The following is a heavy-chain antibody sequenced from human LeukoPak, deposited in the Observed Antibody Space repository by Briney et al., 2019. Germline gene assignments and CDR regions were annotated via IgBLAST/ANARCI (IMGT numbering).Heavy chain of an antibody. Sequence: PSETLSLTCTVSGYSISSRYYWGWIRQPPGKGLEWIGSIYHSGSTYYNPSLKSRVTISVDTSKNQFSLKLSSVTAADTAVYYCASHLYSSGLYYFDYWGQGTLVTVSS. J-gene: IGHJ4*02. CDR3: ASHLYSSGLYYFDY. CDR2: IYHSGST. D-gene: IGHD6-19*01. V-gene: IGHV4-38-2*02. CDR1: GYSISSRYY.